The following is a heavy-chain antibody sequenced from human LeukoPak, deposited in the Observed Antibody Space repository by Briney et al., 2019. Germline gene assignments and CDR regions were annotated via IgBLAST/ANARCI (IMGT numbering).Heavy chain of an antibody. V-gene: IGHV3-53*01. CDR3: ARVYRQQLGRAFDI. CDR2: IYSGGST. D-gene: IGHD6-13*01. Sequence: GGSLRLSCAASGFTVSSNYMSWVRQAPGKGLEWVSVIYSGGSTYYADSVKGRLTISRDNSKNTLYLQMNSLRAEDTAVYYCARVYRQQLGRAFDIWGQGTMVTVSS. J-gene: IGHJ3*02. CDR1: GFTVSSNY.